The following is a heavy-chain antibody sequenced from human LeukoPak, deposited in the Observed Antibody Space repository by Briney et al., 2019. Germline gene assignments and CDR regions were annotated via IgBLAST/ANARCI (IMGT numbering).Heavy chain of an antibody. CDR3: ARGIYGYFDL. V-gene: IGHV3-74*01. D-gene: IGHD3-10*01. J-gene: IGHJ2*01. Sequence: VSRINSDGSSTNYADSVKGRITISRDNAKNTLYLQMNSLRAEDTAVYYCARGIYGYFDLWGRGTLVSVSS. CDR2: INSDGSST.